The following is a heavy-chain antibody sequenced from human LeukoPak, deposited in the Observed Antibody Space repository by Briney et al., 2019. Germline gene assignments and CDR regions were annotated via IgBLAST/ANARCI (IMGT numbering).Heavy chain of an antibody. CDR3: ASDTDYYDSSGYGATFDI. V-gene: IGHV1-69*01. CDR1: GGTFSSYA. J-gene: IGHJ3*02. D-gene: IGHD3-22*01. CDR2: IIPIFGTA. Sequence: ASVKVSCKASGGTFSSYAISWVRRAPGQGLEWMGGIIPIFGTANYAQKFQGRVTITADESTSTAYMELSSLRSEDTAVYYCASDTDYYDSSGYGATFDIWGQGTMVTVSS.